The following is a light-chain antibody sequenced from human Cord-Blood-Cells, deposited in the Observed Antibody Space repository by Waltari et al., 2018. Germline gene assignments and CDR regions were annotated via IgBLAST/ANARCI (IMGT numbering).Light chain of an antibody. Sequence: DIQMTPSPSTLFASVGDRVTITCRASPSISSWLAWYQQKPGKAPKLLIYQASSLDSGVPSRFSGSGSGTEFTLTSSSLQPDDFATYCCQQYNSYWTFGQGTKVEIK. CDR3: QQYNSYWT. V-gene: IGKV1-5*03. CDR2: QAS. CDR1: PSISSW. J-gene: IGKJ1*01.